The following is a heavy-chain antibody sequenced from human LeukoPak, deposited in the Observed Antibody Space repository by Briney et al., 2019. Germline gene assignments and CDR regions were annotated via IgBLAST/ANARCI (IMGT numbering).Heavy chain of an antibody. V-gene: IGHV4-34*01. Sequence: SETLSLACAVDRGPFSGYDWSWIRQPPGKGLEWIGEINHSGSANYNPSLKSRVTISVDMSKNQFSLKLSSVTAADTAVYYCARARGDYYDSSGYYSAFDYWGQGTLVTFSS. D-gene: IGHD3-22*01. J-gene: IGHJ4*02. CDR2: INHSGSA. CDR1: RGPFSGYD. CDR3: ARARGDYYDSSGYYSAFDY.